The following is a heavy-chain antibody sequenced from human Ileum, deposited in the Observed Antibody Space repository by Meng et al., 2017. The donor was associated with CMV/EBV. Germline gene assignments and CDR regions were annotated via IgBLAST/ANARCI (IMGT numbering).Heavy chain of an antibody. V-gene: IGHV4-34*01. CDR1: SWSFSDFF. D-gene: IGHD1-26*01. CDR2: SSHSGNT. Sequence: QVQLHRWGAGLLKPSETLSLTCAVHSWSFSDFFWGWIRQPPGKGLEWIGESSHSGNTKYNPSLKSRVTISVDASKNQFSLNMRSVTAADTAVYYCARGRDFWWEMDYTGQGTLVTVSS. CDR3: ARGRDFWWEMDY. J-gene: IGHJ4*02.